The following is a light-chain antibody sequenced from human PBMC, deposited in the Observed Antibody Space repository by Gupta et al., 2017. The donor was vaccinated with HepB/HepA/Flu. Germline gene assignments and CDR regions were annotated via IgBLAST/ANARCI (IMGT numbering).Light chain of an antibody. J-gene: IGKJ3*01. CDR3: QHLNNYRFT. Sequence: DIQLTQSPSFLSASVGDRVTITCRASHGITRYLTWYQQKPGKAPKLLISGTSNLQRGVPSRFSGSGSGTEFALTISSLQPEDFATYYCQHLNNYRFTFGPGTKVDIK. CDR2: GTS. V-gene: IGKV1-9*01. CDR1: HGITRY.